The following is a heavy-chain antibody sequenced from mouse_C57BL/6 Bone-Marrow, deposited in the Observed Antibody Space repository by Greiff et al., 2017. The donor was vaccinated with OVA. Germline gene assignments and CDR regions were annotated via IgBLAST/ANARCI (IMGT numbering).Heavy chain of an antibody. CDR1: GFTFSNYW. CDR2: IRLKSDNYAT. Sequence: EVKVVESGGGLVQPGGSMKLSCVASGFTFSNYWMNWVRQSPEKGLEWVAQIRLKSDNYATHYAESVKGRFTISRDDSKSSVYLQMNNLRAEDTGIYYCTPSGYYGRLPGGYFDVWGTGTTVTVSS. D-gene: IGHD1-1*01. J-gene: IGHJ1*03. CDR3: TPSGYYGRLPGGYFDV. V-gene: IGHV6-3*01.